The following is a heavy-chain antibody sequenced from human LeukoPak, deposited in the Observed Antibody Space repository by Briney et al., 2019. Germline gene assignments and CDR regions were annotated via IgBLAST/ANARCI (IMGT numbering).Heavy chain of an antibody. CDR1: GGSFSGYY. CDR2: INHSGST. J-gene: IGHJ4*02. D-gene: IGHD3-9*01. Sequence: SETLSLTCAVYGGSFSGYYWSWIRQPPGKGLEWIGEINHSGSTNYNPSLKSRVTISVDTSKNQFSLKLSSATAADTAVYYCARGLRYFDWLFVGERNYYFDYWGQGTLVTVSS. CDR3: ARGLRYFDWLFVGERNYYFDY. V-gene: IGHV4-34*01.